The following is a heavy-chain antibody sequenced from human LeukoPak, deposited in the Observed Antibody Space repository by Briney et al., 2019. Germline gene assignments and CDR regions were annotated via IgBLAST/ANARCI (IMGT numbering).Heavy chain of an antibody. CDR2: ISSDSTTI. CDR3: ARVNRGSIFGDP. V-gene: IGHV3-48*01. J-gene: IGHJ5*02. Sequence: PGGSLRLSCAASGFTFSSYEMNWVRQAPGKGLEWVSYISSDSTTIYYADSVKGRFTISRDNVKNSLFLQMNSLRAEDTAVYYCARVNRGSIFGDPWGQGTLVTVSS. D-gene: IGHD3-3*02. CDR1: GFTFSSYE.